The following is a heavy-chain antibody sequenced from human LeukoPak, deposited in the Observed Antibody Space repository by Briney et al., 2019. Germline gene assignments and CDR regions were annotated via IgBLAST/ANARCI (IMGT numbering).Heavy chain of an antibody. D-gene: IGHD3-22*01. CDR1: GYTFTGYY. Sequence: SVKVSCKASGYTFTGYYMHWVRQAPGQGLEWMGGIIPIFGTANYAQKFQGRVTITADESTSTAYMELSSLRSEDTAVYYCATLAGDYYDSSGYYFYYFDCWGQGTLVTVSS. CDR3: ATLAGDYYDSSGYYFYYFDC. V-gene: IGHV1-69*13. J-gene: IGHJ4*02. CDR2: IIPIFGTA.